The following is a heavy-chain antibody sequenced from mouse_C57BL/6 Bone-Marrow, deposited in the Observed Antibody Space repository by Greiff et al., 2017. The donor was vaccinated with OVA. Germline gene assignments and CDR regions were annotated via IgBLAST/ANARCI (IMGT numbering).Heavy chain of an antibody. CDR3: ARWGYYAMDY. Sequence: EVKLQESGPELVKPGDSVKISCKASGYSFTGYFMNWVMQSHGKSLEWIGRINPYNGDTFYNQKFKGKATLTVDKSSSTAHMELRSLTSEDSAVYYCARWGYYAMDYWGQGTSVTVSS. V-gene: IGHV1-20*01. CDR1: GYSFTGYF. CDR2: INPYNGDT. J-gene: IGHJ4*01.